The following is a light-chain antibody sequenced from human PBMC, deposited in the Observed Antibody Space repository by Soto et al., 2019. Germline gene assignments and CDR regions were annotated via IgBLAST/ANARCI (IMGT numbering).Light chain of an antibody. CDR3: QQYKNWPL. Sequence: EIVMTQSTATLSVSPGERCTRSRRASQSISSNLAWYQQKPGQAPRLLIYGESNRATGIPDRFSGSGSGTDFTLTISRLEPEDFAVYYCQQYKNWPLVGPVTRLEIK. V-gene: IGKV3D-15*01. CDR2: GES. CDR1: QSISSN. J-gene: IGKJ5*01.